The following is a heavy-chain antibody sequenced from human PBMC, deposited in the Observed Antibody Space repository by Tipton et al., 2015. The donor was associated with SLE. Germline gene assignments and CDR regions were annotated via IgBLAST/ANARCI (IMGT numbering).Heavy chain of an antibody. J-gene: IGHJ5*02. CDR3: ARHDTNYGRNWFDP. V-gene: IGHV4-39*01. D-gene: IGHD2-8*01. CDR2: ITNNGNT. CDR1: GGSIGGSIYY. Sequence: GLVKPSEPLSLTCTVSGGSIGGSIYYWDWIRQPPGKGPEWIGRITNNGNTYYIPSLQSRVTMSVDTSKNHFSLKLSSVTAADTAVYYCARHDTNYGRNWFDPWGQGTLVTVSS.